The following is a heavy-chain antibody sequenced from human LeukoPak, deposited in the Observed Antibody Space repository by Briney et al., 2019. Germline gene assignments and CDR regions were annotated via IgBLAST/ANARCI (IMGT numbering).Heavy chain of an antibody. V-gene: IGHV1-69*04. J-gene: IGHJ4*02. CDR3: ARDSVGATHQVAYFDY. CDR1: GCTFSSYA. Sequence: SVKVSCKASGCTFSSYAISWVRQAPGQGLEWMGRIIPILGIANYAQKFQGRVTITADKSTSTAYMELSSLRSGDTAVYYCARDSVGATHQVAYFDYWGQGTLVTVSS. D-gene: IGHD1-26*01. CDR2: IIPILGIA.